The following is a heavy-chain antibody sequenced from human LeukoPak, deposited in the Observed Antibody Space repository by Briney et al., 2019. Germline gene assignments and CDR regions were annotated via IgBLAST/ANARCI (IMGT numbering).Heavy chain of an antibody. V-gene: IGHV1-18*04. CDR2: ISAYNGNT. CDR1: GYTFTSCG. CDR3: ARDLYDGNSARDPIGIQLLLH. Sequence: ASVKVSCKASGYTFTSCGISWVRQAPGQGLEGMGWISAYNGNTNYAQKLQGRVTMTTDTSPSTAYMELRSLRSDDTAVYCCARDLYDGNSARDPIGIQLLLHWGQGTLVTVSS. J-gene: IGHJ4*02. D-gene: IGHD5-18*01.